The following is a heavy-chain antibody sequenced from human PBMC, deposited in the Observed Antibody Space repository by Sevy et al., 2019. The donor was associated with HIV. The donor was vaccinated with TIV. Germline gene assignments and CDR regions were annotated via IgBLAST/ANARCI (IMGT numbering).Heavy chain of an antibody. CDR3: ATDPIIVLLVTDGIDV. Sequence: GGSLRLSCAASGFTFTYAWMSWVRQAPGKGLEWVGRIKSKADGGTTDYAAPVKGRFTISRDDSKNTLYLQMNSLKTEDTAVYYCATDPIIVLLVTDGIDVWGQGTTATVSS. D-gene: IGHD2-8*02. J-gene: IGHJ6*02. CDR2: IKSKADGGTT. V-gene: IGHV3-15*01. CDR1: GFTFTYAW.